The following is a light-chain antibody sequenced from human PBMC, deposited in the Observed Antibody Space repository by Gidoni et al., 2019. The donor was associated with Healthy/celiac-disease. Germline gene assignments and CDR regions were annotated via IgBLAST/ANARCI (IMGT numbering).Light chain of an antibody. J-gene: IGLJ2*01. V-gene: IGLV3-21*04. Sequence: SYGLTQPPSGSVAPGKTARITCGGNNIGSKSVHWYQQKPGQAPVLVIYYDSDRPSGIPERFSGSNSGNTATLTISRVEAGDEADYYCQVWDSSSDHPGVVFGGGTKLTVL. CDR3: QVWDSSSDHPGVV. CDR1: NIGSKS. CDR2: YDS.